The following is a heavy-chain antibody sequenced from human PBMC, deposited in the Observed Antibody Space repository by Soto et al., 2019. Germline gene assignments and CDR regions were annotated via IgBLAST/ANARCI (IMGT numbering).Heavy chain of an antibody. CDR2: TYYRSKWYN. J-gene: IGHJ3*02. D-gene: IGHD5-12*01. CDR3: ARSRYSGYGRPPFKNDAFDI. Sequence: PSQTLSLTCAISGDSVSSNSAAWNWIRQSPSRGLEWLGRTYYRSKWYNDYAVSVKSRITINPDTSKNQFSLQLNSVTPEDTAVYYCARSRYSGYGRPPFKNDAFDIWGQGTMVTVSS. CDR1: GDSVSSNSAA. V-gene: IGHV6-1*01.